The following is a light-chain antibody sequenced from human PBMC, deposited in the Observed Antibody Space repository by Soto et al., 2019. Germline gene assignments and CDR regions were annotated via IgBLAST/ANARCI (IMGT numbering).Light chain of an antibody. CDR3: QQFASSPGFT. Sequence: EIVLTQSPGTLSLSPGERATLSCRASQTINNRYLAWYQQKPGQAPRLLIYGASSRATGIPDRFSGSGSGTDFTLTISRLEAEDFALYYCQQFASSPGFTFGPGTKVDMK. J-gene: IGKJ3*01. V-gene: IGKV3-20*01. CDR1: QTINNRY. CDR2: GAS.